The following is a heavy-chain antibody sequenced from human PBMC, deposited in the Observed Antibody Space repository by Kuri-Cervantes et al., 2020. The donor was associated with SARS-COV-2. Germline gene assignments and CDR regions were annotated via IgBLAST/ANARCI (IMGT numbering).Heavy chain of an antibody. D-gene: IGHD2-2*02. CDR1: GGSISSGDYY. CDR3: ARVGGYCSCTSCYNHAFDM. CDR2: VFHSGST. V-gene: IGHV4-39*07. J-gene: IGHJ3*02. Sequence: SETLSLTCTVSGGSISSGDYYWSLIRQPPGKGLEWIGTVFHSGSTFYSPSLRSRVTISVDTSKNQFSLKLSSVTAADTAVYYCARVGGYCSCTSCYNHAFDMWGQGTMVTVSS.